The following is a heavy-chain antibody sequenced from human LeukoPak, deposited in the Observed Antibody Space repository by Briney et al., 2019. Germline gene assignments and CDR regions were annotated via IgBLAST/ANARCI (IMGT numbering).Heavy chain of an antibody. CDR2: VIPIFGTA. CDR3: ASGYCSGGSCVSSDY. Sequence: ASVKVSCKASGGTFSSYAISWVRQAPGPGLEWMGGVIPIFGTANYAQKFQGRVTITADESTSTAYMELSSLRSEDTAVYYCASGYCSGGSCVSSDYWGQGTLVTVSS. CDR1: GGTFSSYA. J-gene: IGHJ4*02. D-gene: IGHD2-15*01. V-gene: IGHV1-69*13.